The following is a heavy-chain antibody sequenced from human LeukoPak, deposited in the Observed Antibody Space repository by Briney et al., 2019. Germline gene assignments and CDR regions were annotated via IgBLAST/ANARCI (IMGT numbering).Heavy chain of an antibody. CDR3: AGQANNWFDP. Sequence: GGSLRLSCAASGFTFSSYWMHWVGQPPGRGLLGVSRLKFDGTITQYADSVKGRFTVSRDNAKNTLYLQMDSLRAEDTAVYYCAGQANNWFDPWGQGTLVTVSS. CDR2: LKFDGTIT. J-gene: IGHJ5*02. V-gene: IGHV3-74*03. CDR1: GFTFSSYW.